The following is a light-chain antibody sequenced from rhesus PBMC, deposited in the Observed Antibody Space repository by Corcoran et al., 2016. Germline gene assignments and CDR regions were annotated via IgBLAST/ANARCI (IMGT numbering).Light chain of an antibody. J-gene: IGKJ4*01. CDR2: EAP. CDR3: QHYYSTPLT. V-gene: IGKV1-21*01. Sequence: DIQMTQSPSSLSASVGDRVTITCRASQGITNELPWYQQKPGENPKLLIYEAPSLQSGIPSRVSGSGSGTDFTLTISSLQSEDFATYYCQHYYSTPLTFGGGTKVEIK. CDR1: QGITNE.